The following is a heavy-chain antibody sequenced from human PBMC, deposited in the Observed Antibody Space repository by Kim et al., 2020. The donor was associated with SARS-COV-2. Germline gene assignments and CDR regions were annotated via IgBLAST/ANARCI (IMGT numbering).Heavy chain of an antibody. J-gene: IGHJ5*02. V-gene: IGHV2-70*01. D-gene: IGHD6-25*01. Sequence: TSLKTRLTISKDTSKNQVVLTMTNMDPVDTATYYCARMQRHSSGVDWFDPWGQGTLVTVSS. CDR3: ARMQRHSSGVDWFDP.